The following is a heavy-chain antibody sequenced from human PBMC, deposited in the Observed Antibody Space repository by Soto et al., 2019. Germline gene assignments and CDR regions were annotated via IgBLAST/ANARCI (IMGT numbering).Heavy chain of an antibody. CDR3: ARAADTAMGDYYYSMDG. V-gene: IGHV1-69*01. Sequence: QVQLVQSGAEVKKPGSSVKVSCKASGGTFSSDAISWVRQAPGQGLEWMGGIIPIFGTANYAQKFQGRVTITADESTRTAYMELSSLRSEDTAVYYCARAADTAMGDYYYSMDGWGQGTTVTVSS. D-gene: IGHD5-18*01. CDR2: IIPIFGTA. CDR1: GGTFSSDA. J-gene: IGHJ6*02.